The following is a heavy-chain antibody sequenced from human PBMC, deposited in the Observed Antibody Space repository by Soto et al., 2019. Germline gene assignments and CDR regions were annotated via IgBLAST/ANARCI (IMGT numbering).Heavy chain of an antibody. V-gene: IGHV4-61*01. D-gene: IGHD6-19*01. CDR1: GGSVSSGSYY. CDR3: ASYSSGWYDVSY. Sequence: QVQLQESGPGLVKPSETLSLTCTVSGGSVSSGSYYWSWIRQPPGKGLEWIGYIYYSGSTNYNPYRKSRVTMSVDTSKNQFSLKLNSVSAADTAVYYCASYSSGWYDVSYWGQGTLVTVSS. CDR2: IYYSGST. J-gene: IGHJ4*02.